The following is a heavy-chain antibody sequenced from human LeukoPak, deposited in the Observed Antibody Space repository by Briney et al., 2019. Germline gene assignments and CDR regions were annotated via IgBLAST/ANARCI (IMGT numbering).Heavy chain of an antibody. CDR1: GGSISSYY. J-gene: IGHJ4*02. CDR2: IHYSGST. D-gene: IGHD5-18*01. CDR3: ARGLSGYSYGPFDY. Sequence: PSETLSLTCTDSGGSISSYYWSCIRQPPGKGLEWIGYIHYSGSTNSNPSLKSRVTMSVDTSKNQFSLKLSSVTAADTAVYYCARGLSGYSYGPFDYWGQGTLVTVSS. V-gene: IGHV4-59*01.